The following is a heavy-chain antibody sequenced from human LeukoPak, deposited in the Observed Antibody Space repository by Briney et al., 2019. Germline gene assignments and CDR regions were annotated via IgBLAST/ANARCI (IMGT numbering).Heavy chain of an antibody. CDR2: ISGSGGST. Sequence: PGGSLRLSCAASGFTFSSYAMSWVRQAPGKGLEWVSAISGSGGSTYYADSVKGRFTISRDNSKNTLYLQMNSLRAEDTAVYYCASYDFWSGYPTPYYYYYGMDVWGQGTTVTVSS. CDR3: ASYDFWSGYPTPYYYYYGMDV. CDR1: GFTFSSYA. V-gene: IGHV3-23*01. J-gene: IGHJ6*02. D-gene: IGHD3-3*01.